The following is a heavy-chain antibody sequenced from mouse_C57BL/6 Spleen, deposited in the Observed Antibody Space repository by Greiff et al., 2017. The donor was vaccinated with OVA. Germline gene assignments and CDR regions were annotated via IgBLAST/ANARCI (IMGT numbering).Heavy chain of an antibody. V-gene: IGHV1-61*01. CDR1: GYTFTSYW. D-gene: IGHD1-1*01. CDR2: IYPSDSET. Sequence: VKLKQPGAELVRPGSSVKLSCKASGYTFTSYWMDWVKQRPGQGLEWIGNIYPSDSETHYNQKFKDKATLTVDKSSSTAYMQLSSLTSEDSAVYYCARSPLITTVDYFDYWGQGTTLTVSS. J-gene: IGHJ2*01. CDR3: ARSPLITTVDYFDY.